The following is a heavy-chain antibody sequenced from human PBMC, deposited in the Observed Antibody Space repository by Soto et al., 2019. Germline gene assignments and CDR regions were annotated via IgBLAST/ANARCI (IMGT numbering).Heavy chain of an antibody. J-gene: IGHJ4*02. CDR2: IFHDGTA. V-gene: IGHV4-4*02. CDR1: GVSISSGNW. CDR3: ARLVYDTRLNYMYFDF. Sequence: SETLSLTCAVSGVSISSGNWWTWVRQTPQRGLEYIGEIFHDGTANYYPSFERRVAIPVDTSKNQFSLKLTSVPAADTAIYFCARLVYDTRLNYMYFDFCYQGALVPVSS. D-gene: IGHD2-8*01.